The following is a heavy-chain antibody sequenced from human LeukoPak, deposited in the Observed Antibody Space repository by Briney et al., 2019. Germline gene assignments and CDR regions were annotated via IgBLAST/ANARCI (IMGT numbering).Heavy chain of an antibody. Sequence: ASVNVSCKASDSTFTSYGISWVRQAPGQGLEWMGWISAYNGNTNYAQKLQGRVTMTTDTSTSTAYMELRSLRSDDTAVYYCARVKHIKLTVSDYWGQGTLVTVSS. CDR2: ISAYNGNT. V-gene: IGHV1-18*01. CDR3: ARVKHIKLTVSDY. J-gene: IGHJ4*02. CDR1: DSTFTSYG. D-gene: IGHD2-21*01.